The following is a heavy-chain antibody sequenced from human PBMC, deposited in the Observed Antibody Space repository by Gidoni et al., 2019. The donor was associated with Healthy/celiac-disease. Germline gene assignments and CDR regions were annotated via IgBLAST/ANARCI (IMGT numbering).Heavy chain of an antibody. V-gene: IGHV4-39*01. Sequence: QLQLQESGPGLVKPSETLSLTCTVSGGSISSSRYYWGWLRQPPGKGLEWIGSIYYSGSTYYNPSLKSRVTISVDTSKNQFSLKLSSVTAADTAVYYCARHSRGYYYDSSAQSLGMDVWGQGTTVTVSS. D-gene: IGHD3-22*01. CDR1: GGSISSSRYY. CDR3: ARHSRGYYYDSSAQSLGMDV. CDR2: IYYSGST. J-gene: IGHJ6*02.